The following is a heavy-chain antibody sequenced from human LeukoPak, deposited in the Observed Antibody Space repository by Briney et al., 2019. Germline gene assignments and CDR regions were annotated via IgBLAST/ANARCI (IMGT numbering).Heavy chain of an antibody. J-gene: IGHJ4*02. Sequence: ASVKVSCKASGYTFTSYGISWVRQAPGQGLEWMGWISAYNGNTNYAQKLQGRVTMTTDTSTSTAYMELRSLRSEDTAVYYCATELYDFWSGYYRYWGQGTLVTVSS. CDR2: ISAYNGNT. D-gene: IGHD3-3*01. CDR1: GYTFTSYG. CDR3: ATELYDFWSGYYRY. V-gene: IGHV1-18*01.